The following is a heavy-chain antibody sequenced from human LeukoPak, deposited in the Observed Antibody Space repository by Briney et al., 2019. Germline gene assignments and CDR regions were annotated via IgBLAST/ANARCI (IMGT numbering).Heavy chain of an antibody. CDR1: GGSISSYY. CDR3: ARARYVNSFYAFDI. D-gene: IGHD3-9*01. Sequence: SEALSLTCTVSGGSISSYYWSWIRLPPGKGLEWIGYLSKSGNTNYSPSLKSRVTIFGDTSKNQFFLKLSSVTAADTAVYYCARARYVNSFYAFDIWGQGTLVTVSS. CDR2: LSKSGNT. V-gene: IGHV4-59*01. J-gene: IGHJ3*02.